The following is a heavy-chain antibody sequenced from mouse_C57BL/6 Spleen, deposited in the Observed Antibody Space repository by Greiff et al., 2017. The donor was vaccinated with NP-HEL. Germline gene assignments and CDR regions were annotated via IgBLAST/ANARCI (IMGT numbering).Heavy chain of an antibody. V-gene: IGHV1-61*01. D-gene: IGHD2-3*01. CDR2: IYPSDSET. J-gene: IGHJ3*01. CDR3: ARRMDDGYYVGFAY. CDR1: GYTFTSYW. Sequence: QVQLQQPGAELVRPGSSVKLSCKASGYTFTSYWMDWVKQRPGQGLEWIGNIYPSDSETHYNQKFKDKATLTVVKSSSTAYMQLSSLTSEDSAVYYCARRMDDGYYVGFAYWGQGTLVTVSA.